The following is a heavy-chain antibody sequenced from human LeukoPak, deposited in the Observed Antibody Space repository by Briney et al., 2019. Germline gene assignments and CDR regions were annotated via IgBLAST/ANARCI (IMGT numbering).Heavy chain of an antibody. J-gene: IGHJ4*02. CDR2: IKPDGSEK. Sequence: GGSLRLFCAASGFTFSTYWMTWVRQAPGKGLGWIANIKPDGSEKYYVDSVKGRFTISRDNAKNSLYLQLNSLRAEDTAMYYCARDDYGDYFFDFWGQGTLVTVSS. CDR1: GFTFSTYW. V-gene: IGHV3-7*01. D-gene: IGHD4-17*01. CDR3: ARDDYGDYFFDF.